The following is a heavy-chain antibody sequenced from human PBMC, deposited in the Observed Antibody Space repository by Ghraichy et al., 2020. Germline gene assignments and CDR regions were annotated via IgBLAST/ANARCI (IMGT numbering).Heavy chain of an antibody. CDR2: IWHSGST. V-gene: IGHV4-38-2*01. CDR3: ATITDRDGYNLPY. CDR1: DYSISNRYF. D-gene: IGHD5-24*01. Sequence: GSLTLTCAVSDYSISNRYFWGWVRQPPGKGLEWIGHIWHSGSTYYNPSLKSRVSISVDTSKNQFSLKLTSMTAAETAVYYCATITDRDGYNLPYWGQGTLVTVSS. J-gene: IGHJ4*02.